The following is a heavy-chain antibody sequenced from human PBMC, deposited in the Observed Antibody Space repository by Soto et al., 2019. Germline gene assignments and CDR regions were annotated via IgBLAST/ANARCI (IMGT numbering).Heavy chain of an antibody. CDR1: GFTFSSYS. V-gene: IGHV3-21*01. CDR3: ASIQLYYHGSGSQNFDY. Sequence: GGSLRLSCAASGFTFSSYSMNWVRQAPGKGLEWVSSISSSSSYIYYADSVKGRFTISRDNAKNSLYLQMNSLRAEDTAVYYCASIQLYYHGSGSQNFDYWGQGTLVNVSS. CDR2: ISSSSSYI. J-gene: IGHJ4*02. D-gene: IGHD3-10*01.